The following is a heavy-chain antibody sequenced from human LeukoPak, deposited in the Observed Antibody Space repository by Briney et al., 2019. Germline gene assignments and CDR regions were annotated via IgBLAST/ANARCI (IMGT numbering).Heavy chain of an antibody. CDR2: ISAYNGNT. J-gene: IGHJ5*02. Sequence: ASVKVSCKASGYTFTSYGISWVRQAPGQGLEWMGWISAYNGNTNYAQKLQGRVTMTTDTSTSTAYMELRSLRSDDTAVYYCARAVEYSSSKGLYWFDPWGQGTLVTVSS. D-gene: IGHD6-6*01. CDR3: ARAVEYSSSKGLYWFDP. V-gene: IGHV1-18*01. CDR1: GYTFTSYG.